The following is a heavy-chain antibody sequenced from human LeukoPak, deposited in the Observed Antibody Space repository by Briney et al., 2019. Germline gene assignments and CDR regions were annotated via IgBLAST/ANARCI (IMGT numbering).Heavy chain of an antibody. D-gene: IGHD1-26*01. CDR2: VHLSGAS. Sequence: SETLSLTCAVSGGSILTTNWWSWVRQPPGKGLEWIGGVHLSGASNYNPSLKSRVSMSIDKSRNQLSLELTSVTAADTAIYYCARESGAFSPFGFWGQGTLVTVSS. V-gene: IGHV4-4*02. J-gene: IGHJ4*02. CDR1: GGSILTTNW. CDR3: ARESGAFSPFGF.